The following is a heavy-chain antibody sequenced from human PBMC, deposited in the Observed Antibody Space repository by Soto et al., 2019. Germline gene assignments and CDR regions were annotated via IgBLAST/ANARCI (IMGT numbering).Heavy chain of an antibody. D-gene: IGHD2-15*01. V-gene: IGHV3-23*01. CDR3: AKFYVAIWEGWWRIWHFDS. Sequence: GGSLRLSCAASGFTFSSYAMSWVRQAPGKGLEWVSAISGSGGSTYYADSVKGRFTISRDNSKNTLYLQMNSLRAEDAAIYYCAKFYVAIWEGWWRIWHFDSWGQGALVTVSS. CDR2: ISGSGGST. J-gene: IGHJ4*02. CDR1: GFTFSSYA.